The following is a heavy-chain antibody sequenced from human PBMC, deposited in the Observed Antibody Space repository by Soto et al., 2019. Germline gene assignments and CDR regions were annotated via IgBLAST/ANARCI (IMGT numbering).Heavy chain of an antibody. CDR1: GFTFDSYD. D-gene: IGHD2-2*02. CDR3: ARPHLTTSWYNDFQH. Sequence: GGSLRLSCAASGFTFDSYDMTWVRQPPGKGLEWVSSIRASGGTTYYAESVKGRFSISRDSSQNTLNLQMNSLRVEDTAVYYCARPHLTTSWYNDFQHWGQGTLVTVSS. CDR2: IRASGGTT. V-gene: IGHV3-23*01. J-gene: IGHJ1*01.